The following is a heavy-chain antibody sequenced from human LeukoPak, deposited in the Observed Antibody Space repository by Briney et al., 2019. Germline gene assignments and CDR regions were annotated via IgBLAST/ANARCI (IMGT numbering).Heavy chain of an antibody. CDR3: PRGVPYDFWSGYPNNWFDP. D-gene: IGHD3-3*01. J-gene: IGHJ5*02. CDR2: IYYSGST. CDR1: GGSISSYY. Sequence: PSQTLSLTCTVSGGSISSYYWSWIRQPPGKGLEWIGYIYYSGSTNYNPSLKSRVTISVDTSKNQSSLKLSSVTAADTAVYYCPRGVPYDFWSGYPNNWFDPWGQGTLDSVSS. V-gene: IGHV4-59*01.